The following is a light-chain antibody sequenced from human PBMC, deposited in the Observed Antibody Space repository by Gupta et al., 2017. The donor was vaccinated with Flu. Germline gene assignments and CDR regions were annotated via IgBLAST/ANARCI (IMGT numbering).Light chain of an antibody. J-gene: IGKJ2*01. V-gene: IGKV3-20*01. Sequence: EIVLTQSPGTLSLSPGERASLSCRASQSVSSSYLAWYQQKPGQPPRLLIYGASTRATGIPDRFSGSGSGTDFTLTISRLVPEDFAVYYCQQYGSSSYTVGQGTKLEIK. CDR2: GAS. CDR1: QSVSSSY. CDR3: QQYGSSSYT.